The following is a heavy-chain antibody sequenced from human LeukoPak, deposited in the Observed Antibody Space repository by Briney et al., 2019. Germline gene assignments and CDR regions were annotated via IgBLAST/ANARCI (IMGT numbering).Heavy chain of an antibody. CDR3: ARGLITMVRGVSFLVY. Sequence: GASVKVSCKASGYTFTGYYMHWVRQAPGQGLEWMGWINPNSGGTNYAQKFQGRVTMTRDTSISTAYMELSRLRSDDTAVYYCARGLITMVRGVSFLVYWGQGTPVTVSS. V-gene: IGHV1-2*02. CDR2: INPNSGGT. CDR1: GYTFTGYY. D-gene: IGHD3-10*01. J-gene: IGHJ4*02.